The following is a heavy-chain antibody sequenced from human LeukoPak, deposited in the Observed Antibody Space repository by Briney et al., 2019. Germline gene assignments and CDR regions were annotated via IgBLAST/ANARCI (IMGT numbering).Heavy chain of an antibody. Sequence: GGSLRLSCVASGFSFCNYAMSWGRQAPGKGLQWVSQISGTGGATWYAGFARDRFTISRDNSKKTLYLQMSGLRVEDTAMYYCVKDPRDTYGTNWFVSWGQGTLLIVSS. V-gene: IGHV3-23*01. D-gene: IGHD2-21*01. J-gene: IGHJ5*01. CDR2: ISGTGGAT. CDR3: VKDPRDTYGTNWFVS. CDR1: GFSFCNYA.